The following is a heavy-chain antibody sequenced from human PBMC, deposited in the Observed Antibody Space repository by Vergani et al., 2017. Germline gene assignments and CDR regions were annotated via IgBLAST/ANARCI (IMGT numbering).Heavy chain of an antibody. CDR1: GGSFSGYY. CDR2: INHSGST. D-gene: IGHD3-22*01. Sequence: QVQLQQWGAGLLKPSETLSLTCAVYGGSFSGYYWSWIRQPPGKGLEWIGDINHSGSTNYNPSLKSRVTISVDTSKNQFSLKLSSVTAADTAVYYCARRVFDSSGYYSGYYYYMDVWGKGTTVTVSS. J-gene: IGHJ6*03. CDR3: ARRVFDSSGYYSGYYYYMDV. V-gene: IGHV4-34*01.